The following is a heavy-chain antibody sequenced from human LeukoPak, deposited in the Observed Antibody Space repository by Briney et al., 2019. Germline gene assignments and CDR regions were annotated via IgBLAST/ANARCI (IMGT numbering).Heavy chain of an antibody. J-gene: IGHJ4*02. CDR3: AKSGDVGVVSPFDY. CDR2: ISGSATGSRT. Sequence: GGSLRLSCAASGFTFGTHPMTWVRQAPGKGLEWVSAISGSATGSRTYYADSVKGRFTISRDNFKNTVDLVMNNLRAEDTGVYYCAKSGDVGVVSPFDYWGQGTLLTVSS. V-gene: IGHV3-23*01. CDR1: GFTFGTHP. D-gene: IGHD3-3*01.